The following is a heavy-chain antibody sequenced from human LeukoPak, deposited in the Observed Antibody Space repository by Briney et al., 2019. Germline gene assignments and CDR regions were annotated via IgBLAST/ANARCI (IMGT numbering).Heavy chain of an antibody. CDR2: INSDGSST. V-gene: IGHV3-74*01. CDR1: GFTFSSYW. D-gene: IGHD5-18*01. J-gene: IGHJ5*02. CDR3: ARVGYNYGTKNWFGP. Sequence: GGSLRLSCAASGFTFSSYWMHWVRQAPGKGLVWVSRINSDGSSTNYADSVKGRFTISRDNAKNTLHLQMNSLRAEDTAVYYCARVGYNYGTKNWFGPWGQGTLVTVSS.